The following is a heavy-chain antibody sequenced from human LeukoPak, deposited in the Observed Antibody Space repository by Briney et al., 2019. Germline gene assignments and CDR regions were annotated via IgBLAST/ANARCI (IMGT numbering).Heavy chain of an antibody. Sequence: ASVKVSCKASGYTFTGYYMHWERQAPGQGLEWMGWINPNSGGTNYAQKFQGRVTMTRDTSISTAYMELSRLRSDDTAVYYCASCFGGVIVSCNWFDPWGQGTLVTVSS. D-gene: IGHD3-16*02. CDR1: GYTFTGYY. CDR2: INPNSGGT. V-gene: IGHV1-2*02. J-gene: IGHJ5*02. CDR3: ASCFGGVIVSCNWFDP.